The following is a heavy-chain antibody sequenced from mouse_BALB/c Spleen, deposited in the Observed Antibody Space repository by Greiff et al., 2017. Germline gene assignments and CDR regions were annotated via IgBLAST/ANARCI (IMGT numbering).Heavy chain of an antibody. CDR1: GFSLTSYG. Sequence: QVQLKESGPGLVAPSQSLSITCTVSGFSLTSYGVHWVRQPPGKGLEWLGVIWAGGSTNYNSALMSRLSISKDNSKSQVFLKMNSLQTDDTAMYYCARGGLLYAMDYWGQGTSVTVS. D-gene: IGHD2-3*01. CDR2: IWAGGST. V-gene: IGHV2-9*02. J-gene: IGHJ4*01. CDR3: ARGGLLYAMDY.